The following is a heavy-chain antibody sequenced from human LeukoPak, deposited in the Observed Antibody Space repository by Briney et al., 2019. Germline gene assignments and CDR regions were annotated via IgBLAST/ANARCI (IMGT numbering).Heavy chain of an antibody. D-gene: IGHD2-15*01. CDR1: GYSISSGYF. J-gene: IGHJ4*02. CDR2: IYHIGGT. Sequence: PSQTLSLTFAVSGYSISSGYFWGWIRQPPGKGLEWIGGIYHIGGTYNNPSPKSRATISLNPPKTQFSLKLRSLTAADTAVYYCASPKGYCSGGSCYAHWGQGTLVTVSS. V-gene: IGHV4-38-2*01. CDR3: ASPKGYCSGGSCYAH.